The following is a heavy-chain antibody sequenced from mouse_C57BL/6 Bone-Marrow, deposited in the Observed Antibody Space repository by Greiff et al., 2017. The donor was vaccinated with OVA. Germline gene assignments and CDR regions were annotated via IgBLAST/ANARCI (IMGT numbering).Heavy chain of an antibody. CDR3: ARSIYYYGSSYGGFAY. J-gene: IGHJ3*01. CDR2: IYPGDGDT. Sequence: VKLQESGPELVKPGASVKISCKASGYAFSSSWMNWVKQRPGKGLEWIGRIYPGDGDTNYNGKFKGKATLTANKSSSTAYMQLSSLTSEDSAVYFGARSIYYYGSSYGGFAYWGQGTLVTVSA. V-gene: IGHV1-82*01. D-gene: IGHD1-1*01. CDR1: GYAFSSSW.